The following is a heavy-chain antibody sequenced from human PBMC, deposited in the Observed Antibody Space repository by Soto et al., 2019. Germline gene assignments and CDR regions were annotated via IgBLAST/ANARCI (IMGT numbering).Heavy chain of an antibody. CDR2: IYYSGST. CDR1: GGSISSSSYY. CDR3: ARVAYNWNYVADY. Sequence: TSETLSLTCTVSGGSISSSSYYWGWIRQPPGKGLEWIGSIYYSGSTYYNPSLKSRVTISVDTSKNQFSLKLSSVTAADTAVYYCARVAYNWNYVADYWGQGTLVTVSS. D-gene: IGHD1-7*01. V-gene: IGHV4-39*01. J-gene: IGHJ4*02.